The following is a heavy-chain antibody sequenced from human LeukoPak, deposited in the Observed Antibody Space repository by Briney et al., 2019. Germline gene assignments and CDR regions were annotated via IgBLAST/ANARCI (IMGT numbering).Heavy chain of an antibody. Sequence: PGGSLRLSCAASGFTFSSYAMSWVRQAPGKGLEWVSAISGSGGSTYYADSVKGRFTISRDNSKNTLYLQMNSLRAEDTAVYYCAKRGHLLRFGESIPCVYFDYWGQGTLVTVSS. CDR1: GFTFSSYA. CDR2: ISGSGGST. J-gene: IGHJ4*02. D-gene: IGHD3-10*01. V-gene: IGHV3-23*01. CDR3: AKRGHLLRFGESIPCVYFDY.